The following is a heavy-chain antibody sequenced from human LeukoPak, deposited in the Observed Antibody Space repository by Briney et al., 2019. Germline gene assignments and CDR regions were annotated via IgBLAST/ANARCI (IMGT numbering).Heavy chain of an antibody. CDR1: GGSISSYY. V-gene: IGHV4-4*07. Sequence: SETLSLTCTVSGGSISSYYWSWIRQPAGKGLEWIGRIYTGGSTNYNPSLKSRVTMSVDTSKNQFSLKLSSVTAADTAVYYCARGLYYYDSPDAFDIWGQGTMVTVSS. D-gene: IGHD3-22*01. CDR2: IYTGGST. J-gene: IGHJ3*02. CDR3: ARGLYYYDSPDAFDI.